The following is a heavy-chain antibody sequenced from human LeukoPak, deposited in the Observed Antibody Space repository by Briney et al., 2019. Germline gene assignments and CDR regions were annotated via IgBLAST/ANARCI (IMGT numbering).Heavy chain of an antibody. CDR3: ARDLRGSSSWCSQLPMYYYYYYGMDV. CDR2: ISAYNGNT. V-gene: IGHV1-18*01. CDR1: GYTFTSYG. D-gene: IGHD6-13*01. Sequence: ASVKVSCKASGYTFTSYGISWVRQAPGQGLEWMGWISAYNGNTNYAQKLQGRVTMTTDTSTSTAYMELRSLRSDDTAVYYCARDLRGSSSWCSQLPMYYYYYYGMDVWGQGTTVTVSS. J-gene: IGHJ6*02.